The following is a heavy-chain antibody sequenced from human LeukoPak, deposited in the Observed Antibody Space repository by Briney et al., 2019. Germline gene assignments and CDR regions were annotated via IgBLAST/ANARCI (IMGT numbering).Heavy chain of an antibody. V-gene: IGHV4-61*05. Sequence: SETLSLTCTVSGGSISSSSYYWGWIRQPPGKGLEWIGYIYYSGSTNYNPSLKSRVTISVDTSKNQFSLKLSSVTAADTAVYYCARVSGSNIDYWGQGTLVTVSS. D-gene: IGHD1-26*01. J-gene: IGHJ4*02. CDR2: IYYSGST. CDR3: ARVSGSNIDY. CDR1: GGSISSSSYY.